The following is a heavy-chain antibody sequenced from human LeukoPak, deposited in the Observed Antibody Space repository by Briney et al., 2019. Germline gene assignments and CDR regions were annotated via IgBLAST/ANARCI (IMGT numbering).Heavy chain of an antibody. Sequence: SETLSLIYTVSGGSISSTIYYWAWLRQPPGKGLEWIGSIYYSGNTYYNPSLQSRATMSVDTSKNQFSLRLTSVTAADTTVYYCARQRSGWVFENWGQGTLVTVSS. V-gene: IGHV4-39*01. D-gene: IGHD6-19*01. CDR2: IYYSGNT. J-gene: IGHJ4*02. CDR1: GGSISSTIYY. CDR3: ARQRSGWVFEN.